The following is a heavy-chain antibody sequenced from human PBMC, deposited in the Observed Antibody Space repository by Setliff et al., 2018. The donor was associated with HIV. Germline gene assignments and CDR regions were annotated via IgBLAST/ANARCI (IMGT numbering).Heavy chain of an antibody. CDR1: GGSFSGYY. V-gene: IGHV4-34*01. CDR2: INHSGST. J-gene: IGHJ6*03. CDR3: ARAPTGYSSIWYRNGLTYYNYMDV. D-gene: IGHD6-13*01. Sequence: SETLSLTCAVDGGSFSGYYWTWIRQPPGKGLEWIGEINHSGSTNYNPSLKSRVTMSVDTSKNQFSLKLSSVTAADTAVFYCARAPTGYSSIWYRNGLTYYNYMDVWGKGTKVTVSS.